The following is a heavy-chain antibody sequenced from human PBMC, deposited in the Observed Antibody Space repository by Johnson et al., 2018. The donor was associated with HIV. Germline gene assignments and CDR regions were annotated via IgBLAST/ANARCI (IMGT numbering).Heavy chain of an antibody. D-gene: IGHD6-13*01. J-gene: IGHJ3*02. CDR3: ARMAAAGHPEAFDI. V-gene: IGHV3-30*03. CDR2: ISYEGSNK. CDR1: GFSFSSHG. Sequence: QVQLVETGGGVVQPGRSLRLSCAASGFSFSSHGMHWVRQAPGKGLEWVAVISYEGSNKYYADSVKGRFTISRDNSKNTLYLQMNSLRAEDTAVYYCARMAAAGHPEAFDIWGQGTMVTVSS.